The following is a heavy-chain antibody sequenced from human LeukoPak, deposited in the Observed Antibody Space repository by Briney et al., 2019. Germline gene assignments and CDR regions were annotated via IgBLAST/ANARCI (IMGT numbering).Heavy chain of an antibody. CDR1: GFTFSSYS. D-gene: IGHD3-9*01. CDR3: ARDDYYDILTGLPGLDY. Sequence: GGSLRLSCAASGFTFSSYSMNWVRQAPGKGLEWVSSISSSSYIYYADSVKGRFTISRDNAKNSLYLQMNSLRAEDTAVYYCARDDYYDILTGLPGLDYWGQGTLVTVSS. J-gene: IGHJ4*02. CDR2: ISSSSYI. V-gene: IGHV3-21*01.